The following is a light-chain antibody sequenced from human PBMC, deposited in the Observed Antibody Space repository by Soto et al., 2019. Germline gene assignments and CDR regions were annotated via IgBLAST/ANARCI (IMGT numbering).Light chain of an antibody. CDR3: QQYNHWPPYT. V-gene: IGKV3-15*01. Sequence: EVVLTQSPATLSLSPGERATLSCRASQSVNVNLAWHQQKPGQPPRLLIYGASTRAAGVPARFTGSGSGTEFNLSISSLQSDDCAVYYCQQYNHWPPYTFGQGTKMEIK. J-gene: IGKJ2*01. CDR1: QSVNVN. CDR2: GAS.